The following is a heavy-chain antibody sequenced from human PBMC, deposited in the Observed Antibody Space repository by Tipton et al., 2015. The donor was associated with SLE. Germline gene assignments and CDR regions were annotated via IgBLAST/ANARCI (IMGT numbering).Heavy chain of an antibody. J-gene: IGHJ4*02. D-gene: IGHD7-27*01. CDR3: ARGLAAGDRI. CDR1: GGSISSHY. Sequence: TLSLTCTVSGGSISSHYWSWIRQPPGKGLEWIGYIYYSGSTNYNPFLKSRVTISVDTSKNQFSLKLSSVTAADTAVYYCARGLAAGDRIWGQGTLVTASS. CDR2: IYYSGST. V-gene: IGHV4-59*11.